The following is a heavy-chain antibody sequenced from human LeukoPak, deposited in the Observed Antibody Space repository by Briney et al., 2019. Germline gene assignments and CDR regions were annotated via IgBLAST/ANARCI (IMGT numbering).Heavy chain of an antibody. D-gene: IGHD4/OR15-4a*01. V-gene: IGHV4-59*12. CDR3: GRDGATGWFDP. Sequence: SETLSLTCTVSLGSISSYYWSWIRQPPGKGLEWIGYIYYSGSTNYNPSLKSRVTISVDTSKNQSSLKLSSVTAADTAVYYCGRDGATGWFDPWGQGTLVTVSS. CDR1: LGSISSYY. J-gene: IGHJ5*02. CDR2: IYYSGST.